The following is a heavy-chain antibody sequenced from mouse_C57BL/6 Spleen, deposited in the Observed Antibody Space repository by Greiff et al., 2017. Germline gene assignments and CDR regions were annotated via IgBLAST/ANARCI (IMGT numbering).Heavy chain of an antibody. CDR1: GYSITSGYY. Sequence: EVKLQESGPGLVKPSQSLSLTCSVTGYSITSGYYWNWIRQFPGNKLEWMGYISYDGSNNYNPSLKNRISITRDTSKNQFFLKLNSVTTEDTATYYCAREGDDGYLDYWGQGTTLTVSS. CDR2: ISYDGSN. J-gene: IGHJ2*01. V-gene: IGHV3-6*01. CDR3: AREGDDGYLDY. D-gene: IGHD2-3*01.